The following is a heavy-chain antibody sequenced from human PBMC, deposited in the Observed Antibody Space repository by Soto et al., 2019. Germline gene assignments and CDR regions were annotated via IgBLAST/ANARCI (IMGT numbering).Heavy chain of an antibody. CDR2: IYTSGST. Sequence: SETLSLTCSVSGTSVSNYYWSWIRQPAGKGLEHIGRIYTSGSTSYNPSLKSRVTMSMDTSQTQIYLNLTSVTAADTAVYYCARGGVQLSYAFDHWGKGILVTVSS. V-gene: IGHV4-4*07. CDR1: GTSVSNYY. CDR3: ARGGVQLSYAFDH. D-gene: IGHD3-10*01. J-gene: IGHJ4*02.